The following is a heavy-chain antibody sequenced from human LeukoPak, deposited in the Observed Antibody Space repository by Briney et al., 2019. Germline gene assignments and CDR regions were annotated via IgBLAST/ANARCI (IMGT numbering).Heavy chain of an antibody. CDR1: GYTFTSYS. Sequence: ASVKVSCKASGYTFTSYSMHWGRQAPGQGHEWMGIINPSGGGTSYAQKFQGRVTMTRDTSTSTVYMELSSLRSEDTDVYYCARVWGSGSYYDYWGQGTVVSVSS. CDR3: ARVWGSGSYYDY. CDR2: INPSGGGT. J-gene: IGHJ4*02. D-gene: IGHD3-10*01. V-gene: IGHV1-46*01.